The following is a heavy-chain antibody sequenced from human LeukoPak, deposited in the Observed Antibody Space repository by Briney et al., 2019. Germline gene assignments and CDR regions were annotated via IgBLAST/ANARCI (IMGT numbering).Heavy chain of an antibody. V-gene: IGHV1-24*01. CDR3: AVLDAGIFGVVTNDAFDI. CDR2: FDPEDGET. D-gene: IGHD3-3*01. J-gene: IGHJ3*02. Sequence: ASVKVSCKVSGYTLTELSMHWVRQAPGKGLEWMGGFDPEDGETIYAQKFQGRVTMTEDTSTDTAYMELSSLRSEDTAVYYCAVLDAGIFGVVTNDAFDIWGQGTMVTVSS. CDR1: GYTLTELS.